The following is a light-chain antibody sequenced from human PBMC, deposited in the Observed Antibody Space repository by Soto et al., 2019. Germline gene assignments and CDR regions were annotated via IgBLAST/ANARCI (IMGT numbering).Light chain of an antibody. V-gene: IGKV3-20*01. CDR1: QSVSSSY. J-gene: IGKJ3*01. Sequence: EIVLTQSPGTLSLSPGERATLSCRASQSVSSSYLAWYQQKPGQAPRLLIYGASSRATVIPDRFSGSGSGTDFTLTISRLEPEDFAVYYCQQYGSSPSITFGPGTKVDIK. CDR3: QQYGSSPSIT. CDR2: GAS.